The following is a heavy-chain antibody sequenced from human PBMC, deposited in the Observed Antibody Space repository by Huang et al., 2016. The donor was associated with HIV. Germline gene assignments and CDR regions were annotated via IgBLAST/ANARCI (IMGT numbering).Heavy chain of an antibody. CDR1: GYTFSTYY. V-gene: IGHV1-46*01. D-gene: IGHD5-12*01. Sequence: QVQLVQSGAEVKKPGASVNVSCKASGYTFSTYYLHWVRRAPGQGLEWMGIINPGGGRPNYAQKFQVRLTITRDTSTSTVFMELNSLTSEDTAVYYCARWRQLPRFFDFWGQGTLVTVSS. CDR2: INPGGGRP. CDR3: ARWRQLPRFFDF. J-gene: IGHJ4*02.